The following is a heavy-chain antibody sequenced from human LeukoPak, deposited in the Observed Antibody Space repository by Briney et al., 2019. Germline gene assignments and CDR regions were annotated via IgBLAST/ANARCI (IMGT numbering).Heavy chain of an antibody. CDR3: AKDPMDERGFDY. J-gene: IGHJ4*02. CDR1: GFTFSSYA. V-gene: IGHV3-23*01. Sequence: GGSLRLSCAVSGFTFSSYAMSWIRQAPGKGLEWVSSISGSGGNTFYADSVRGRFTISRDNSKKTLYLQMNSLRVEDAAVYYCAKDPMDERGFDYWGQGTLVTVSA. CDR2: ISGSGGNT. D-gene: IGHD1-1*01.